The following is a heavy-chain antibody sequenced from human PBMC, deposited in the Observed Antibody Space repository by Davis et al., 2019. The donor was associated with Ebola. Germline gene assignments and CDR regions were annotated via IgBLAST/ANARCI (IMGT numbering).Heavy chain of an antibody. V-gene: IGHV3-23*01. J-gene: IGHJ6*02. CDR3: AKGHRHWNFPLAGYYYYYGMDV. Sequence: GESLKISRAASGFTFSSYAMSWVRQAPGKGLEWVSAISGSGGSTYYADSVKGRFTISRDNSKNTLYLQMNSLRAEDTAVYYCAKGHRHWNFPLAGYYYYYGMDVWGQGTTVTVSS. CDR1: GFTFSSYA. CDR2: ISGSGGST. D-gene: IGHD1-7*01.